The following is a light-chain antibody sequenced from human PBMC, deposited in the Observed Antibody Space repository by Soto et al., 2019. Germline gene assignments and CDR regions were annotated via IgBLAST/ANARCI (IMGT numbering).Light chain of an antibody. J-gene: IGLJ2*01. CDR3: GTWDSSLSVVV. Sequence: QSVLTQPPSVSAAPGQRVTISCSGSSSNIGNNYVSWYQQLPGAAPKLLIDDNDKRPSGIPDRFSGSKSGTSATLGISGLPTGDEADYFCGTWDSSLSVVVFGGGTKLTVL. CDR1: SSNIGNNY. CDR2: DND. V-gene: IGLV1-51*01.